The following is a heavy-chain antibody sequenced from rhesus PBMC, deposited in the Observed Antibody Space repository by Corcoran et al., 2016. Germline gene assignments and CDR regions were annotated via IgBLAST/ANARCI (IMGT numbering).Heavy chain of an antibody. CDR2: IYGSGGST. D-gene: IGHD2-21*01. Sequence: QVQLQESGPAVVKPSETLSLTCAVSGGSISSSNCWIWIGQSPGKGLECIGGIYGSGGSTEYKPYRKSRVTISKDTSKNQFSLKLSSVTAADTAVYYCARVWYYWYFDLWGPGTPITISS. CDR1: GGSISSSNC. V-gene: IGHV4-93*01. CDR3: ARVWYYWYFDL. J-gene: IGHJ2*01.